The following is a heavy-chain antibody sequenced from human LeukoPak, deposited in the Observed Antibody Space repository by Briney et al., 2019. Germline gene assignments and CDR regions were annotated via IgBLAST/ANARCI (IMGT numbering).Heavy chain of an antibody. Sequence: SETLSLTCAVYGGSFSGSYWSWIRQPPGKGLEWIGEINHRGSTNYNPSLKSRVTISIDTSKNQFSLNLSSVTAADTAVYYCARVVVIIGGFFDYWGQGTLVTVSS. CDR1: GGSFSGSY. J-gene: IGHJ4*02. V-gene: IGHV4-34*01. CDR3: ARVVVIIGGFFDY. CDR2: INHRGST. D-gene: IGHD3-22*01.